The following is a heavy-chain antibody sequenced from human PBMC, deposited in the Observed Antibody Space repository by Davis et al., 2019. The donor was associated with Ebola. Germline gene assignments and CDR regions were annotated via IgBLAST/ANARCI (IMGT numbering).Heavy chain of an antibody. J-gene: IGHJ4*02. CDR2: IHHSGGT. CDR3: ARGLYPWELDY. CDR1: GGSISNGDYA. V-gene: IGHV4-30-4*08. D-gene: IGHD1-1*01. Sequence: LRLSCTVSGGSISNGDYAWSWIRQAPGKGLEWIGYIHHSGGTYYNPSLKSRVTISVDTSKNQFSLKLSSVTAADTAVYYCARGLYPWELDYWGQGTLVTVSS.